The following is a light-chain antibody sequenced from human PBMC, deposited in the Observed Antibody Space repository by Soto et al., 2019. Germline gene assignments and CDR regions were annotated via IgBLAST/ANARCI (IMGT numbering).Light chain of an antibody. V-gene: IGKV1-5*01. CDR2: DAS. Sequence: DILMTQSPSTLSASVGDRVTITCRASQSISSWLAWYQQKPGKAPKLLIYDASSWESGVPSRFSGSGSGTEFTLTISSLQPDDFATYYCQQYNSYPYTFGQGTKLEIK. CDR1: QSISSW. CDR3: QQYNSYPYT. J-gene: IGKJ2*01.